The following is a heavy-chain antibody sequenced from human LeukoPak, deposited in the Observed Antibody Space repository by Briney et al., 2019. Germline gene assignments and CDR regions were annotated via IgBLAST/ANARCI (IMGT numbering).Heavy chain of an antibody. D-gene: IGHD1-1*01. J-gene: IGHJ4*02. CDR1: GYTFTNYY. V-gene: IGHV1-46*01. Sequence: ASVKVSCETPGYTFTNYYMHSVRQAPGQGLEWMGIIDPSGGSTSYSQKFQGRVTMTRDTSTSTVYMELSSLRSEDTAVYYCARDNTTTGPFDYWGQGTLVTVSS. CDR3: ARDNTTTGPFDY. CDR2: IDPSGGST.